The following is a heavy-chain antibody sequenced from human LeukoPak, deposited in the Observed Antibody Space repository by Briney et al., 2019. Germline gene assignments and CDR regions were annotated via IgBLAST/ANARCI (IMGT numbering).Heavy chain of an antibody. CDR3: AKGGSTSRVTTSRVVFGYYYYMDV. J-gene: IGHJ6*03. V-gene: IGHV3-23*01. CDR2: LSGSGGST. Sequence: GGPLRLSCTAYGFTFSSHAMSWVRQAPGKGLEWVSSLSGSGGSTYHADSVKGRFSISRDNSKNTLYLQLNSLRAEDTAVYYCAKGGSTSRVTTSRVVFGYYYYMDVWGKGTPVTVSS. D-gene: IGHD4-17*01. CDR1: GFTFSSHA.